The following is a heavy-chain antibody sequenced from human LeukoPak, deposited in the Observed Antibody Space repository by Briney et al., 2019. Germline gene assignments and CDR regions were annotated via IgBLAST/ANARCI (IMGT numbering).Heavy chain of an antibody. Sequence: SQTLSLTCTVSGGSISSGGYYWSWIRQHPGKGLEWIGYIYYSGSTNYNPSLKSRVTISVDTSKNQFSLKLSSVTAADTAVYYCARHGPYSSSWYQYFQHWGQGTLVTVSS. D-gene: IGHD6-13*01. CDR1: GGSISSGGYY. CDR3: ARHGPYSSSWYQYFQH. J-gene: IGHJ1*01. V-gene: IGHV4-31*03. CDR2: IYYSGST.